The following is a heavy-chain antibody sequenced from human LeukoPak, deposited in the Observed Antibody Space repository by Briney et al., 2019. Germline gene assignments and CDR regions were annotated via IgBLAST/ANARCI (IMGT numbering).Heavy chain of an antibody. CDR2: MYSGGST. D-gene: IGHD6-6*01. CDR1: GFTVSSNY. CDR3: ARDLGRSSSY. V-gene: IGHV3-53*01. J-gene: IGHJ3*01. Sequence: GGSLRLSCAASGFTVSSNYMSWVRQALGKGLQWVSVMYSGGSTFYADSVKGRFTISRDNSKNTLYLQMNSLRAEDTAVYYCARDLGRSSSYWGQGTMVTVSS.